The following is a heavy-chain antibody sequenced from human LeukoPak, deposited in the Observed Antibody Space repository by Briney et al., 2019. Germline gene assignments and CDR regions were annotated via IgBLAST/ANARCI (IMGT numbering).Heavy chain of an antibody. CDR2: IYHSGST. D-gene: IGHD3-16*01. CDR1: GGSISSSSYY. J-gene: IGHJ4*02. Sequence: PSETLSLTCTVSGGSISSSSYYWGWIRQPPGKGLEWIGSIYHSGSTYYNPSLKSRVNISVDTSKNQFSLKLRSVTAADTAVYYCARLYGYWGQGTLVTVSS. CDR3: ARLYGY. V-gene: IGHV4-39*07.